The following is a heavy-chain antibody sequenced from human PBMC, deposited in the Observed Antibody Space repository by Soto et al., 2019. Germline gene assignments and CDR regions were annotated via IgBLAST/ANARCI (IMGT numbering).Heavy chain of an antibody. Sequence: PGGSLRLSCAASGFTFSSYAMSWVRQAPGKGLEWVSGISGSGGSTYYADSVKGRFTISRDNSKNTLYLQMNSLRAEDTAVYYCAKAVAVTTTFFDCWGQGALVTVSS. J-gene: IGHJ4*02. CDR3: AKAVAVTTTFFDC. D-gene: IGHD4-4*01. V-gene: IGHV3-23*01. CDR1: GFTFSSYA. CDR2: ISGSGGST.